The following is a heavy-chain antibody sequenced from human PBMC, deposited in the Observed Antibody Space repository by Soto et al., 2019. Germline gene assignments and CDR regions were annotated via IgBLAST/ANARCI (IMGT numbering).Heavy chain of an antibody. V-gene: IGHV5-51*01. CDR2: INPGDSDT. CDR3: ARRPNHEHGTDV. CDR1: GYSFTSYW. Sequence: GESLKISCEGSGYSFTSYWIGWARQMSGKGLAWMGIINPGDSDTRYSPSFQGQVTISVDKSINTAYLHWSSLKASDTAMYYCARRPNHEHGTDVWGQGTTVTVSS. J-gene: IGHJ6*02.